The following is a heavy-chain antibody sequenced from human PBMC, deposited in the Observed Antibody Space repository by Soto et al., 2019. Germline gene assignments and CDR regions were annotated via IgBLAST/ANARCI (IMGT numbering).Heavy chain of an antibody. CDR2: IYHSGRT. CDR1: GASIRSDNW. Sequence: SETQCLTCAVAGASIRSDNWWSWVRQPPGKGLEWLGEIYHSGRTNHNPSLLSRVTMSVDKPRNQLSLNVNSVTDADTAVYYCVRNNIFYLDHWGQGTPVTVSS. D-gene: IGHD3-9*01. CDR3: VRNNIFYLDH. V-gene: IGHV4-4*02. J-gene: IGHJ4*02.